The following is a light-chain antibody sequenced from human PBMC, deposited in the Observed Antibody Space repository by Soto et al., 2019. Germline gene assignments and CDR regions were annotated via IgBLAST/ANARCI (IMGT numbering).Light chain of an antibody. CDR3: QQYGSSPQT. V-gene: IGKV1-39*01. J-gene: IGKJ1*01. Sequence: DIQMTQSPSSLSASVGDRVTIACRASQSISSYLNWYQQKPGKAPKLLIYAASSLQSGVPSRFSGSGSGTDFILTISRLEPEDFAMYYCQQYGSSPQTFGQGTKVDIK. CDR1: QSISSY. CDR2: AAS.